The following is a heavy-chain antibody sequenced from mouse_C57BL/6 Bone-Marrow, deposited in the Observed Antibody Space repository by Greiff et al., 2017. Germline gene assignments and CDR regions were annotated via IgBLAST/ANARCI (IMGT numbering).Heavy chain of an antibody. CDR1: GYTFTNYW. V-gene: IGHV1-63*01. J-gene: IGHJ4*01. D-gene: IGHD2-4*01. CDR2: IYPGGGYT. Sequence: QVQLQQSGAELVRPGTSVKMSCKASGYTFTNYWIGWAKQRPGHGLEWIGDIYPGGGYTNYNEKFKGKATLTADKSSSTAYMQFSSLTSEDSAIYCCATRPDYWTIGYWGQGTSVTVSS. CDR3: ATRPDYWTIGY.